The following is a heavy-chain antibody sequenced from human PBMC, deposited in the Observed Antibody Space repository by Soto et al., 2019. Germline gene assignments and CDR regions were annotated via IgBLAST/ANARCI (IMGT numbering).Heavy chain of an antibody. CDR3: TTDRCSSTSCSDY. J-gene: IGHJ4*02. D-gene: IGHD2-2*01. CDR2: IKSKTDGGTT. V-gene: IGHV3-15*01. CDR1: GFTFSNAW. Sequence: EVQLVESGGGLVKPGGSLRLSCAASGFTFSNAWMSWVRQAPGKGLEWVGRIKSKTDGGTTDYAAPVKGRFTISRDDSKNTLYLQMNSLKTEDTAVYYCTTDRCSSTSCSDYWGQGTLVTVSS.